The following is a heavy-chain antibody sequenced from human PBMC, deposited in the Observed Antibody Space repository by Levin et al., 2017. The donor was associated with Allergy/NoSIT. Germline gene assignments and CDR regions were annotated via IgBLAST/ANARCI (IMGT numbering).Heavy chain of an antibody. J-gene: IGHJ5*02. D-gene: IGHD3-10*01. CDR1: GGTFSSYA. V-gene: IGHV1-69*13. Sequence: SVKVSCKASGGTFSSYAISWVRQAPGQGLEWMGGIIPIFGTANYAQKFQGRVTITADESTSTAYMELSSLRSEDTAVYYCARGGTMVRGVIITGVGWFDPWGQGTLVTVSS. CDR3: ARGGTMVRGVIITGVGWFDP. CDR2: IIPIFGTA.